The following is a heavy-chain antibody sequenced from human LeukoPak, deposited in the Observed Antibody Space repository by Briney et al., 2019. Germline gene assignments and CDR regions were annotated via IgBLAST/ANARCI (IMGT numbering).Heavy chain of an antibody. J-gene: IGHJ4*02. CDR1: GFTFRTYA. D-gene: IGHD6-19*01. V-gene: IGHV3-23*01. CDR2: IIGSGGST. CDR3: AKGSAVADIYFDY. Sequence: GGSLRLSCVVSGFTFRTYAMSWVRQAPGKGLEWVSAIIGSGGSTYSADSARGRFTISRDNSKNTLYLQMNRLRAEDTAVYYCAKGSAVADIYFDYWGQGVLVTVSS.